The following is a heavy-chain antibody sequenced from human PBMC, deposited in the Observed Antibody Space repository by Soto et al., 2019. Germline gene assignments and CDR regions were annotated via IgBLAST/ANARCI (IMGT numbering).Heavy chain of an antibody. V-gene: IGHV4-4*02. CDR1: GDSISSSNW. CDR2: IYHSGST. J-gene: IGHJ4*02. Sequence: QVQLQESGPGLVKPSGTLSLTCAVSGDSISSSNWWSWVRQPPGNGLEWIGEIYHSGSTNYNPSLKIRATISVDKSKNQFSLNLNSVTAADTAVYYCARHSGSYFRDYWGQGTLVTVSS. CDR3: ARHSGSYFRDY. D-gene: IGHD1-26*01.